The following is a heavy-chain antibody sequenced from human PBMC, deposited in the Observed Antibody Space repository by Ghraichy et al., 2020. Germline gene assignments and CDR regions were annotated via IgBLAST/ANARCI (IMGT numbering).Heavy chain of an antibody. CDR1: GGSISSYY. Sequence: SETLSLTCTVSGGSISSYYWSWIRQPPGKGLEWIGYIYYSGSTNYNPSLKSRVTISVDTSKNQFSLKLSSVTAADTAVYYCASRRDTVTTSKYWYFDLWGRGTLVTVSS. CDR3: ASRRDTVTTSKYWYFDL. D-gene: IGHD4-17*01. CDR2: IYYSGST. J-gene: IGHJ2*01. V-gene: IGHV4-59*01.